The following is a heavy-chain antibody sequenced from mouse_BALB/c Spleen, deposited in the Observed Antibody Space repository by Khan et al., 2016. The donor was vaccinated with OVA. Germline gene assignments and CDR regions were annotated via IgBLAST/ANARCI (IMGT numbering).Heavy chain of an antibody. J-gene: IGHJ3*01. CDR2: ISSGGST. V-gene: IGHV5-6-5*01. CDR3: ARDYWFTY. CDR1: GFTFSNYA. Sequence: EVELVESGGGLVKPGGSLKLSCAASGFTFSNYAMSWVRQTPEQRLEWVASISSGGSTYYPDSVKGRCTISRDNVRNILYLQMSSLRSEDTAMYYCARDYWFTYWGQGTLVTVSA.